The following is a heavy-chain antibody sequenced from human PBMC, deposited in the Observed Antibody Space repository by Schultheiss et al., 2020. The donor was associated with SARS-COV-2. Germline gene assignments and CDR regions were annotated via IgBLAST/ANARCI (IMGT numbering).Heavy chain of an antibody. CDR3: ARHGRGSNWFDP. CDR1: GGSISSYY. J-gene: IGHJ5*02. D-gene: IGHD1-26*01. Sequence: SETLSLTCTVSGGSISSYYWSWIRQPPGKGLEWIGEINHSGSTNYNPSLKSRVTMSVDTSKNQFSLKLSSVTAADTAVYYCARHGRGSNWFDPWGQGTLVTVSS. CDR2: INHSGST. V-gene: IGHV4-59*08.